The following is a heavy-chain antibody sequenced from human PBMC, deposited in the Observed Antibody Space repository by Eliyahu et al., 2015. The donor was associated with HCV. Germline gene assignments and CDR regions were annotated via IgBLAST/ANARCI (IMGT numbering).Heavy chain of an antibody. V-gene: IGHV3-15*01. J-gene: IGHJ6*03. Sequence: EVQLVESGGGLVKPGGSLXLPCAAXGFXFXKAWMSWVRQGPGKGVEWIGRIKSKTDGGTTDYAAPVKGRFTISRDDSKSTLYLQMNSLKTEDTAVYYCTTGAPGGFDYYLDVWGQGTTVTVSS. CDR1: GFXFXKAW. CDR3: TTGAPGGFDYYLDV. CDR2: IKSKTDGGTT. D-gene: IGHD3-10*01.